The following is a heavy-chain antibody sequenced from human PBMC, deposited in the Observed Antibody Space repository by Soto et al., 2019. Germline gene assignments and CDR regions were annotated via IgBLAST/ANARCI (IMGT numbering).Heavy chain of an antibody. CDR3: AREVAVAGTSAFDI. CDR1: GGSISSYY. D-gene: IGHD6-19*01. J-gene: IGHJ3*02. V-gene: IGHV4-59*01. Sequence: QVQLQESGPGLVKPSETLSLTCTVSGGSISSYYWSWIRQPPGKGLEWIGYIYYSGSTNYNPSLKSRVTISVDTSKNQFSLKLSSVTAADTAVYYCAREVAVAGTSAFDIWGQGTMVTVSS. CDR2: IYYSGST.